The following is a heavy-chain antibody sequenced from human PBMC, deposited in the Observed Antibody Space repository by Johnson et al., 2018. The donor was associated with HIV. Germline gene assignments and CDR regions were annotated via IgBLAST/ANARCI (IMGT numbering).Heavy chain of an antibody. J-gene: IGHJ3*02. CDR2: ISGSGGST. D-gene: IGHD2-15*01. Sequence: MQLVESGGGLVQPGGSLRLSCAASGFTFSSYAMSWVRQAPGKGLEWVSAISGSGGSTYYADSVRGRFTISRDNSKNTLYLQMNSLRAEDTAVYYCAKDHPVVAERTGAFDIWGQGTMVTVSS. CDR1: GFTFSSYA. CDR3: AKDHPVVAERTGAFDI. V-gene: IGHV3-23*04.